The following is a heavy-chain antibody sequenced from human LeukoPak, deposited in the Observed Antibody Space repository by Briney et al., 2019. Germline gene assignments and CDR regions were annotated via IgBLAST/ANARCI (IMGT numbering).Heavy chain of an antibody. CDR3: ARGSAIAARRSNCDY. CDR1: GYTFTSYG. V-gene: IGHV1-18*01. Sequence: GASVKVSCKASGYTFTSYGISWVRQAPGQELEWMGWISAYNGNTNYAQKLQDRVTMTTDTSTSTAYMELRSLRSDDTAVYYCARGSAIAARRSNCDYWGQGTLVTVSS. J-gene: IGHJ4*02. D-gene: IGHD6-6*01. CDR2: ISAYNGNT.